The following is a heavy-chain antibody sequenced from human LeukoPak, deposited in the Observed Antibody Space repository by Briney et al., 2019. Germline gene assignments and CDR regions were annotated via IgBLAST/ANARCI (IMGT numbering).Heavy chain of an antibody. V-gene: IGHV2-5*01. CDR2: IYWNDDK. CDR1: GFSLSTSGVG. CDR3: AHSAHSYYTVFGVVISGYMDV. Sequence: ASGPTLVKPTQTLTLTCTFSGFSLSTSGVGVGWIRQPPGKALEWLALIYWNDDKRYSPSLKSRLTITKDTSKNQVVLTMTNMDPLDTATYFCAHSAHSYYTVFGVVISGYMDVLGKGTTVTVSS. D-gene: IGHD3-3*01. J-gene: IGHJ6*03.